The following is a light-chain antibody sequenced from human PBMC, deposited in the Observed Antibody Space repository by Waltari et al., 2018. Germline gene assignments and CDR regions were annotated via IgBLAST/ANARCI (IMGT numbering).Light chain of an antibody. V-gene: IGKV1-5*01. CDR2: DAS. J-gene: IGKJ1*01. Sequence: DIQMTQSPSTLSASVGDRVTITCRASQSISSWLAWYQQKPGKAPKLLIYDASRLESGVPSKFSGSGSGTEFTLTISSLQPDDFATYYCQKYNSYSPWTFGQGTKVEIK. CDR1: QSISSW. CDR3: QKYNSYSPWT.